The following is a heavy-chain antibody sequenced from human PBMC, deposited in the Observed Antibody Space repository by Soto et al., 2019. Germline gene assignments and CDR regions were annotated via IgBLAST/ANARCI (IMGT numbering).Heavy chain of an antibody. D-gene: IGHD1-26*01. J-gene: IGHJ6*02. V-gene: IGHV4-61*01. Sequence: AETLSLTCTVSGGAVSSGSYYWSWILQPPGKGLEWIGYIYYSGSTNYNPSLKSRVTISVDTSKNQFSLKLSSVTAADTAVYYCARGVWELLPYYYYGMDVWGQGTTVTVSS. CDR3: ARGVWELLPYYYYGMDV. CDR1: GGAVSSGSYY. CDR2: IYYSGST.